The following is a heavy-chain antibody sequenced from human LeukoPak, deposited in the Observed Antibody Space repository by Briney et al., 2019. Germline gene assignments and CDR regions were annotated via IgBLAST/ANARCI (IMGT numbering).Heavy chain of an antibody. CDR1: GFTFSDYY. D-gene: IGHD3-10*01. CDR2: ISSSGSTI. CDR3: ARKYYYSSRIDY. Sequence: TGGSLRLSCAASGFTFSDYYMSWIRQAPGKGLEWVSYISSSGSTIYYADSVKGRFTISRDNAKNSLYLQMNSLRAEDTAVYYCARKYYYSSRIDYWGQGTLVTVSS. J-gene: IGHJ4*02. V-gene: IGHV3-11*04.